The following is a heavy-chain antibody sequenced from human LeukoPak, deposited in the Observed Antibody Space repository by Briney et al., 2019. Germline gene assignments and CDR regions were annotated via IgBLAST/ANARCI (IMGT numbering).Heavy chain of an antibody. Sequence: SETPSLTCTVSGGSVSSGSYYWSWIRQPPGKGLEWIGYIYYSGSTNYNPSLKSRVTISVDTSKNQFSLKLSSVTAADTAVYYCATQYSGSFPYYYYGMDVWGQGTTVTVSS. CDR3: ATQYSGSFPYYYYGMDV. CDR2: IYYSGST. CDR1: GGSVSSGSYY. J-gene: IGHJ6*02. D-gene: IGHD1-26*01. V-gene: IGHV4-61*01.